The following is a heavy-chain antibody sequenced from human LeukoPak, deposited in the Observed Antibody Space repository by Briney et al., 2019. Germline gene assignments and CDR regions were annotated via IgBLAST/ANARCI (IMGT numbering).Heavy chain of an antibody. D-gene: IGHD2-21*02. CDR3: AREGYCGGDCYSEFDY. CDR2: IYYSGST. Sequence: SSETLSLTCTVSGGSISSGGYYWSWIRQHPGKGLEWIGYIYYSGSTYYNPSLKSRVTISVDTSKNQFSLKLSSVTAADTAVYYCAREGYCGGDCYSEFDYWGQGTLVTVSS. J-gene: IGHJ4*02. V-gene: IGHV4-31*03. CDR1: GGSISSGGYY.